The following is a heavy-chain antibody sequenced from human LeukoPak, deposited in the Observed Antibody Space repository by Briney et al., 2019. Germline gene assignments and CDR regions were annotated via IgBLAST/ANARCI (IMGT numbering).Heavy chain of an antibody. V-gene: IGHV3-33*01. Sequence: GRSLRLSCAASGFTFSRYGMHWVRQAPGKGLEWVAVIWYDGSKKNYADSVKGRFTISRDNAKNSLYLQMNSLRAEDTAVYYCARGADILTGYFPNDYWGQGTLVTVSS. D-gene: IGHD3-9*01. CDR2: IWYDGSKK. J-gene: IGHJ4*02. CDR3: ARGADILTGYFPNDY. CDR1: GFTFSRYG.